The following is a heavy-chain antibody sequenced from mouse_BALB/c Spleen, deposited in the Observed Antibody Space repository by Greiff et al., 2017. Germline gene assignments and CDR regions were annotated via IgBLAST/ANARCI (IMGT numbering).Heavy chain of an antibody. CDR2: ISYSGST. CDR3: ARLTGETYYFDY. V-gene: IGHV3-2*02. J-gene: IGHJ2*01. CDR1: GYSITSDYA. Sequence: EVQLQESGPGLVKPSQSLSLTCTVTGYSITSDYAWNWIRQFPGNKLEWMGYISYSGSTSYNPSLKSRISITRDTSKNQFFLQLNSVTTEDTATYYCARLTGETYYFDYWGQGTTLTVSS.